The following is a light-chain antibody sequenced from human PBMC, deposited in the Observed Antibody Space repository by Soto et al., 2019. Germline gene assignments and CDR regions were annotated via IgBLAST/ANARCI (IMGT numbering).Light chain of an antibody. J-gene: IGLJ2*01. V-gene: IGLV1-44*01. CDR1: SSNIGSNT. CDR3: AAWDGSLNGGV. CDR2: SND. Sequence: QPVLTQAPSASGTPGQRVTISCSGSSSNIGSNTVSWYQQVPGTAPKLLFYSNDQRPSGVPDRFSGSKSGTSASLAIGGLQSEDEADYYCAAWDGSLNGGVFGGGTKLTVL.